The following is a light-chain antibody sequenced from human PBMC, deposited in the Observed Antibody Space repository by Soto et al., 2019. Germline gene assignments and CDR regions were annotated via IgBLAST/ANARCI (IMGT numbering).Light chain of an antibody. J-gene: IGKJ4*01. CDR1: QGISNY. CDR2: AAS. CDR3: QKYNSAPPP. V-gene: IGKV1-27*01. Sequence: IQMTQSPSSLSASVGDRVTITCRASQGISNYLAWYQQKPGEVPKLLIYAASTFQSGVPSRFSGSGSGTDFTLIIISLQPEDVATYYCQKYNSAPPPFGGGTKVEIK.